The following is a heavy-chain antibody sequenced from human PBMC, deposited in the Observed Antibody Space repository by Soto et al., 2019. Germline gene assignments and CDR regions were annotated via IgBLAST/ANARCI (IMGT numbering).Heavy chain of an antibody. D-gene: IGHD2-15*01. CDR3: ARGCSGGSCYSIWFDY. V-gene: IGHV3-7*03. Sequence: GGSLRLSCAASGFTFSNYWMTWVRQAPGKGLEWVANIKQDGSEKYYVDSVKGRFTISRDNAKNSLYLQMNSLRAEDTAVYYCARGCSGGSCYSIWFDYWRQGTQVTVSS. CDR1: GFTFSNYW. CDR2: IKQDGSEK. J-gene: IGHJ4*02.